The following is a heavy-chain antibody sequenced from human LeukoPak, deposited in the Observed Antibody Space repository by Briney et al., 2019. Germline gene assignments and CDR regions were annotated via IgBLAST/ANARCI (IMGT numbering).Heavy chain of an antibody. CDR3: AKGGGSYFDY. Sequence: GGSLRLSCAASGFTFDDYTMHWVRQAPGKGLEWVSLISWDGGSTYYADSVKGRFTISRDNSKNSLYLQMNSLRTEDTALYYCAKGGGSYFDYWGQGTLVAVSS. V-gene: IGHV3-43*01. CDR1: GFTFDDYT. CDR2: ISWDGGST. J-gene: IGHJ4*02. D-gene: IGHD1-26*01.